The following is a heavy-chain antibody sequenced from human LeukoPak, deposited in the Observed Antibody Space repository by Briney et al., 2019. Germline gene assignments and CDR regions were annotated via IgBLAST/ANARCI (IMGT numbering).Heavy chain of an antibody. CDR3: ARASLALGSYYDFWSGYFSTDAFDI. J-gene: IGHJ3*02. D-gene: IGHD3-3*01. CDR2: IYYSGST. V-gene: IGHV4-39*07. CDR1: GGSISSYY. Sequence: SETLSLTCTVSGGSISSYYWGWIRQPPGKGLEWIGSIYYSGSTYYNPSLKSRVTISVDTSKNQFSLKLSSVTAADTAVYYCARASLALGSYYDFWSGYFSTDAFDIWGQGTMVTVSS.